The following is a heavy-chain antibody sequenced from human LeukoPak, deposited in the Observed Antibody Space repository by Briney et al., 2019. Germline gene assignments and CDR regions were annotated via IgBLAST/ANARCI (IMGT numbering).Heavy chain of an antibody. D-gene: IGHD2/OR15-2a*01. V-gene: IGHV3-21*04. CDR1: GFTFSSYS. CDR2: ISSSSSYI. Sequence: GGSLRLSCAASGFTFSSYSMNWVRQAPGKGLEWVSSISSSSSYIYYADSVKGRFTISRDNAKNSLYLQMNSLRSDDTAVYYCARGSPEYFPLHAFDIWGQGTMVTVSS. J-gene: IGHJ3*02. CDR3: ARGSPEYFPLHAFDI.